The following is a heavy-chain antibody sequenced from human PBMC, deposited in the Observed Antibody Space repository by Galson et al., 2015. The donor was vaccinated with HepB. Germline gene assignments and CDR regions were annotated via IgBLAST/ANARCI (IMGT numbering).Heavy chain of an antibody. D-gene: IGHD6-6*01. CDR2: ISGSGGST. J-gene: IGHJ2*01. CDR3: AKSIAARFSWYFDL. Sequence: SLRLSCAASGFTFSSYAMSWVRQAPGKGLEWVSAISGSGGSTYYADSVKGRFTIPRDDSKNTLYLQMNSLRAEDTAVYYCAKSIAARFSWYFDLWGRGTLVTVSS. CDR1: GFTFSSYA. V-gene: IGHV3-23*01.